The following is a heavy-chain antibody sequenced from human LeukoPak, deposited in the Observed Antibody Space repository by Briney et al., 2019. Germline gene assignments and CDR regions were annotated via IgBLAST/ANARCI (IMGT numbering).Heavy chain of an antibody. CDR2: IYTSGST. CDR3: ARQPYSSSWYVDY. Sequence: PSETLSLTCTVSGGSISSGSYYWSWIRQPAGTGLEWIGRIYTSGSTNYNPSLKSRVTISVDTSKNQFSLKLSSVTAADTAVYYCARQPYSSSWYVDYWGQGTLVTVSS. D-gene: IGHD6-13*01. J-gene: IGHJ4*02. CDR1: GGSISSGSYY. V-gene: IGHV4-61*02.